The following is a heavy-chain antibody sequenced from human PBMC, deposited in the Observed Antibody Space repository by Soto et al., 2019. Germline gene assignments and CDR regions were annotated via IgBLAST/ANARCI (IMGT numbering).Heavy chain of an antibody. Sequence: QVQLVESGGVVVQPGRSLRLSCSASGFTFSSYGMHWVRQAPGKGLEWVAVIWYDGSNKYYADSVKGRVTISRDNSKNTLYLQMNSLRAEDTAVYYCARSVSYYSNLFDPWGQGTLVTVSS. CDR1: GFTFSSYG. J-gene: IGHJ5*02. V-gene: IGHV3-33*01. CDR3: ARSVSYYSNLFDP. CDR2: IWYDGSNK. D-gene: IGHD1-26*01.